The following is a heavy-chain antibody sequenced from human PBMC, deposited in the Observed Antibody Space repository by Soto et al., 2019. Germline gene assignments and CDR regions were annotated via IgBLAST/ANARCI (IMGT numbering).Heavy chain of an antibody. CDR3: ARRRSIAAAGTVYWYFDL. J-gene: IGHJ2*01. V-gene: IGHV4-59*01. Sequence: SETLSLTCTVSGGSISSYYWSWIRQPPGKGLEWIGYIYYSGSTNYNPSLKSRVTISVDTSKNQFSLKLSSVTAADTAVYYCARRRSIAAAGTVYWYFDLWGRGTLVTVSS. D-gene: IGHD6-13*01. CDR2: IYYSGST. CDR1: GGSISSYY.